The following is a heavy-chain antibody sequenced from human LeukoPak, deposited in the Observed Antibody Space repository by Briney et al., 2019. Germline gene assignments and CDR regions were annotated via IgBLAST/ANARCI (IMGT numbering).Heavy chain of an antibody. D-gene: IGHD3-22*01. Sequence: ASVKVSCKASGYTFTGYYMHWVRQAPGQGLEWMGWINPNSGDTNYAQKFQGRVTMTGDTSISTAYMELSRLTSDDTAFYYCARGSYDSSDFEYFHHWGQGALLTVSS. J-gene: IGHJ1*01. CDR3: ARGSYDSSDFEYFHH. V-gene: IGHV1-2*02. CDR1: GYTFTGYY. CDR2: INPNSGDT.